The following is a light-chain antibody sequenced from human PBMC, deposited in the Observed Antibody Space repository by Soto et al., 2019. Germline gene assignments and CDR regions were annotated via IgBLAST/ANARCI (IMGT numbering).Light chain of an antibody. V-gene: IGLV2-14*01. CDR3: SSYTPPYTWV. Sequence: QSALTQPASVSGSPGQSITISCTGTSSDVGSQNFVSWHQQHPGKAPKFIIYGVSNRPSGVSNRFSGSKSGNTASLTISGLQPDDEADYYCSSYTPPYTWVFGGGTKLTVL. CDR2: GVS. CDR1: SSDVGSQNF. J-gene: IGLJ3*02.